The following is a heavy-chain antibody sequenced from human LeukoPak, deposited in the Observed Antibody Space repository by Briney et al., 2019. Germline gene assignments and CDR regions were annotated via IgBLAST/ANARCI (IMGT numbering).Heavy chain of an antibody. V-gene: IGHV1-18*01. CDR2: ISAYNGNT. Sequence: GASVKVSCKASNYTFISYGISWVRQAPGQGLEWMGWISAYNGNTNYAQKLQGRVTMTTDTSTSTAYMELRSLRPDDTAVYYCARGVMITFGGVIVPYYFDYWGQGTLVTVSS. CDR1: NYTFISYG. CDR3: ARGVMITFGGVIVPYYFDY. D-gene: IGHD3-16*02. J-gene: IGHJ4*02.